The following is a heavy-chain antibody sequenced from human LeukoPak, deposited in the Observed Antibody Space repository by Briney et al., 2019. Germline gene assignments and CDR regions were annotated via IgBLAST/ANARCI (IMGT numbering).Heavy chain of an antibody. Sequence: ASVKVSCKASGGTFSSYAISWVRQAPGQELEWMGGIIPIFATANYAQKFQGRVTITADESTSTAYMELSSLRSEDTAVYYCARAPSRSEPPHYYYYGMDVWGQGTTVTVSS. D-gene: IGHD6-6*01. CDR2: IIPIFATA. J-gene: IGHJ6*02. CDR1: GGTFSSYA. V-gene: IGHV1-69*13. CDR3: ARAPSRSEPPHYYYYGMDV.